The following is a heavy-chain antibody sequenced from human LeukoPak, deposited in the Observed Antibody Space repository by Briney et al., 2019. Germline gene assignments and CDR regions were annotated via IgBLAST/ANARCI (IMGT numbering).Heavy chain of an antibody. V-gene: IGHV3-23*01. CDR2: ISGSGGST. J-gene: IGHJ5*02. CDR3: AKDLQQWLASPNWFDP. D-gene: IGHD6-19*01. Sequence: QPGGSLRLSCAASGFTFSSYGMSWVRQAPGKGLEWVSAISGSGGSTYYADSVKGRFTISRDNSKNTLYLQMNSLRAEDTAVYYCAKDLQQWLASPNWFDPWGQGTLVTVSS. CDR1: GFTFSSYG.